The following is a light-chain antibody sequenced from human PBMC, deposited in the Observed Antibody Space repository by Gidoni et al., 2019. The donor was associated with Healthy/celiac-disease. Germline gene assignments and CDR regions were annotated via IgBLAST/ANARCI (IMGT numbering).Light chain of an antibody. CDR3: QQRSNWPPLT. J-gene: IGKJ4*01. Sequence: ELVLTQSPATLSLSPGERATLSCRASQSVSSYLAWYQQKPGQAPRLLIYDASNRATGIPARFSGSGSGTDVTLTISSLEPEDVAVYYCQQRSNWPPLTFGGGTKVEIK. CDR2: DAS. V-gene: IGKV3-11*01. CDR1: QSVSSY.